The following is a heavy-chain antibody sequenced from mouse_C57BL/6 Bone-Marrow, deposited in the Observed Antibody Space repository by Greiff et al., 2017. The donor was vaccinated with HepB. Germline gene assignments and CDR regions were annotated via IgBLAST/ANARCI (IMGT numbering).Heavy chain of an antibody. CDR1: EYEFPSHD. V-gene: IGHV5-2*01. Sequence: EVKLMESGGGLVQPGESLKLSCESNEYEFPSHDMSWVRKTPEKRLELVAAINSDGGSTYYPDTMERRFIISRDNTKKTLYLQMSSLRSEDTALYYCARHKYYGSSSYWYFDVWGTGTTVTVSS. CDR2: INSDGGST. J-gene: IGHJ1*03. D-gene: IGHD1-1*01. CDR3: ARHKYYGSSSYWYFDV.